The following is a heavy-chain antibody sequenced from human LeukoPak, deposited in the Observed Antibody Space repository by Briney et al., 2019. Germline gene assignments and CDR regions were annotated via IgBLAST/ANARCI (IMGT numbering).Heavy chain of an antibody. CDR1: GGSITNNYFY. CDR3: AGLAARGNFDY. Sequence: SETLSLTCSVSGGSITNNYFYWGWIRLPPGKGLQWIGSVHYSGTTYYNPSLKSRVTISVDTSKNQFSLKLSSVTAADTAVYYCAGLAARGNFDYWGQGTLVTVSS. D-gene: IGHD6-6*01. V-gene: IGHV4-39*07. CDR2: VHYSGTT. J-gene: IGHJ4*02.